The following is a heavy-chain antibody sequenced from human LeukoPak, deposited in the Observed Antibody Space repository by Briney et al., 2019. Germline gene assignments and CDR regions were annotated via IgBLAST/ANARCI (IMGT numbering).Heavy chain of an antibody. CDR2: MNPNSGNT. J-gene: IGHJ4*02. CDR3: AIHYGSGTRFDY. Sequence: ASVKVSCKASGYTFTSYDINWVRQATGQGLEWMGWMNPNSGNTGYAQKFQGRVTMTRNTSISTAYMELSSLRSEDTAVYYCAIHYGSGTRFDYWGQGTLVTVSS. D-gene: IGHD3-10*01. V-gene: IGHV1-8*01. CDR1: GYTFTSYD.